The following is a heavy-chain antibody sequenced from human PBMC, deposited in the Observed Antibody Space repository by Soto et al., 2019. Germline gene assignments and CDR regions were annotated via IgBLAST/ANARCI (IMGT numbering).Heavy chain of an antibody. CDR1: GYFISSSHW. J-gene: IGHJ4*02. CDR2: INYSGSF. V-gene: IGHV4-28*05. CDR3: ASMGYHYGSGSYPLDY. Sequence: PSETLSLTCRVSGYFISSSHWWGWIRQPPGKGLERIGHINYSGSFYHDPSLKSRVTISVDTSKNQFSLNLRSVTAADTAVYYCASMGYHYGSGSYPLDYWGQGTLVTVSS. D-gene: IGHD3-10*01.